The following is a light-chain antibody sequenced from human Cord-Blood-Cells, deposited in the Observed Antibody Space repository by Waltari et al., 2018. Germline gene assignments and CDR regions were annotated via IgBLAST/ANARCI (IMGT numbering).Light chain of an antibody. J-gene: IGKJ4*01. CDR3: QQYYSYPLT. CDR2: AAS. Sequence: AIRMTQSPSSFSASTGDRLTITCRASQGISSYLAWYQQKPGKAPKLLIYAASTLQSGVPSRFSGSGSGTEFTLTISCLQSEDFATYCCQQYYSYPLTFGGGTKVEIK. CDR1: QGISSY. V-gene: IGKV1-8*01.